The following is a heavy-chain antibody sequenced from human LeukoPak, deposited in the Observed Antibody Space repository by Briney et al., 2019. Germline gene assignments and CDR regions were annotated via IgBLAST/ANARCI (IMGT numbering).Heavy chain of an antibody. V-gene: IGHV3-9*01. D-gene: IGHD5-24*01. CDR2: ISWNSGSI. J-gene: IGHJ4*02. CDR1: GFTLSNYN. Sequence: GGSLRLSCAASGFTLSNYNMNWVRQAPGKGLEWVSGISWNSGSIGYADSVKGRFTISRDNAKNSLYLQMNSLRAEDTALYYCAKGYRKGRWLPLDYWGQGTLVTVSS. CDR3: AKGYRKGRWLPLDY.